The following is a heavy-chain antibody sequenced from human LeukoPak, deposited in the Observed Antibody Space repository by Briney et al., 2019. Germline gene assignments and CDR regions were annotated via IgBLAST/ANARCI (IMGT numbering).Heavy chain of an antibody. J-gene: IGHJ4*02. V-gene: IGHV4-34*01. CDR2: INHSGST. CDR3: ARESNYYGSGRPLDY. CDR1: GGSFSSYY. D-gene: IGHD3-10*01. Sequence: PSETLSLTCAVYGGSFSSYYWSWIRQPPGKGLEWIGEINHSGSTNYNPSLKSRVTISVDRSKNQFSLKLSSVTAADTAVYYCARESNYYGSGRPLDYWGQGTLVTVSS.